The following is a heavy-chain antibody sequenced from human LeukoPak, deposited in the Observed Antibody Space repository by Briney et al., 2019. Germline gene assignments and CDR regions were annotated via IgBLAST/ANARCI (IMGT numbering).Heavy chain of an antibody. CDR1: GGSFSGYY. D-gene: IGHD3-16*01. CDR3: ARGSGRGGSFDY. J-gene: IGHJ4*02. CDR2: INHSGST. V-gene: IGHV4-34*01. Sequence: SETPSLTCAVYGGSFSGYYWSWIRQPPGKGLEWIGEINHSGSTNYNPSLKSRVTISVDTSKNQFSLKLSSVTAADTAVYYCARGSGRGGSFDYWGQGTLVTVSS.